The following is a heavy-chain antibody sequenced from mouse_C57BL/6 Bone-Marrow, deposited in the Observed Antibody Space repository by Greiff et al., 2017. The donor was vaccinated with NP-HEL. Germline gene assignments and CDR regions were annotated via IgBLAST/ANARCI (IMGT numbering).Heavy chain of an antibody. V-gene: IGHV1-50*01. Sequence: QVQLQQPGAELVKPGASVKLSCKASGYTFTTYWMPWVKQRPGQGLAWIGAIDPSDSYTNYPQTFKGQATLTVDTSSSTAYMQLSSLTSEDSAVDYCARKAYYGSSYEFAYWGQGTLVTVSA. J-gene: IGHJ3*01. D-gene: IGHD1-1*01. CDR2: IDPSDSYT. CDR3: ARKAYYGSSYEFAY. CDR1: GYTFTTYW.